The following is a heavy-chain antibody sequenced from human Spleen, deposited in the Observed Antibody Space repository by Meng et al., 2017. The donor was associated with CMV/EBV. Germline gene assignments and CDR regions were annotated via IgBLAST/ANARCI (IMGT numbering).Heavy chain of an antibody. CDR1: SSNW. J-gene: IGHJ4*02. V-gene: IGHV4-4*02. CDR2: RYRGGGT. Sequence: SSNWWSWGRKPQGKGVEGLGERYRGGGTDYDPCLEGRVTMSVETCKNQCSMKLGSVTAADTAVYYSARIERRRILKYGGSDCATTDYWGQGTLVTVSS. D-gene: IGHD2-21*02. CDR3: ARIERRRILKYGGSDCATTDY.